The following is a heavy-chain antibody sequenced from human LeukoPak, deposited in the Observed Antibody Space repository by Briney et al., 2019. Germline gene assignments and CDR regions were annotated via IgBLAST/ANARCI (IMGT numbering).Heavy chain of an antibody. CDR2: ISWNSGSI. V-gene: IGHV3-9*01. D-gene: IGHD4-17*01. Sequence: PGGSLRLSCAASGFTFDDYAMHWVQQAPGKGLEWVSGISWNSGSIGYADSVKGRFTISRDNAKNSLYLQMNSLRAEDTALYYCAKGTGDYGDYVGFFDYWGQGTLVTVSS. J-gene: IGHJ4*02. CDR1: GFTFDDYA. CDR3: AKGTGDYGDYVGFFDY.